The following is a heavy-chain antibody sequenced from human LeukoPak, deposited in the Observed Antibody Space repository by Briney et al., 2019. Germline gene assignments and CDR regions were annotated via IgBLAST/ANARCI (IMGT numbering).Heavy chain of an antibody. V-gene: IGHV4-34*01. J-gene: IGHJ3*02. CDR1: GGSLSGYY. D-gene: IGHD2-15*01. CDR2: INHSGST. Sequence: ASETLSLTCAVYGGSLSGYYWSWIRQPPGKGLEWIGEINHSGSTNYNPSLKSRVTISVDTSKNQFSLKLSSVTAADTAVYYCARTLRGAHDAFDSWGQGTMVTVSS. CDR3: ARTLRGAHDAFDS.